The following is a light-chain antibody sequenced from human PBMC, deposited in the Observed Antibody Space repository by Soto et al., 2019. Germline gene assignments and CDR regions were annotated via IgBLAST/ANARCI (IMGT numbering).Light chain of an antibody. V-gene: IGKV3-20*01. CDR3: HHYGRSPPSWT. J-gene: IGKJ1*01. CDR2: DAS. Sequence: EIVLTQSTGTLSLSPGERATLSCRASQSVSSNYLAWYQQKPGQPPRLLISDASNRATGIPDRFSGSGSGTDFTLTISGLEPEDFAVYYCHHYGRSPPSWTFGQGTKVEIK. CDR1: QSVSSNY.